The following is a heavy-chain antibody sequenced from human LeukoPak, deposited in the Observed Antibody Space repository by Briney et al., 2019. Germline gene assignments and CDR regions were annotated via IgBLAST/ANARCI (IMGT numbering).Heavy chain of an antibody. Sequence: PGGSLRLSCAASGFTFSHHYMHWIRQPPGKGLEWIGYIYYSGSTNYNPSLKSRVTISVDTSKNQFSLKLSSVTAADTAVYYCARCERRKEWLAGGVDYWGQGTLVTVSS. CDR3: ARCERRKEWLAGGVDY. CDR1: GFTFSHHY. D-gene: IGHD6-19*01. CDR2: IYYSGST. V-gene: IGHV4-59*11. J-gene: IGHJ4*02.